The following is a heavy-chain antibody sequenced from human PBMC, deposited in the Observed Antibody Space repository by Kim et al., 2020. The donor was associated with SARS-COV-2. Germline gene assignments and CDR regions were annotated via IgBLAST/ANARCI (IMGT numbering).Heavy chain of an antibody. D-gene: IGHD3-10*01. J-gene: IGHJ4*02. CDR3: AKARRYYGSTGSFDY. CDR2: ISGSGGST. CDR1: GFTFSSYA. Sequence: GGSLRLSCAASGFTFSSYAMSWVRQAPGKGLEWVSAISGSGGSTYYADSVKGRFTISRDNSKNTLYLQMNSLRAEDTAVYYCAKARRYYGSTGSFDYWGQGTLVTVSS. V-gene: IGHV3-23*01.